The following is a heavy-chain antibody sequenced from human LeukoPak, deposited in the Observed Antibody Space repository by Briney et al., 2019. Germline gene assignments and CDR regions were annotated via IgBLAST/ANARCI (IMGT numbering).Heavy chain of an antibody. CDR3: ARSYCSGGSCYTGLY. V-gene: IGHV1-46*01. CDR1: GYTFTSYY. J-gene: IGHJ4*02. D-gene: IGHD2-15*01. Sequence: RASVKVSCKASGYTFTSYYMHWVRQAPGQGLEWMGIINPSGGSTSYPQKFQGRVTMTRDTDTSTVYMELSSLRSEDTAVYYCARSYCSGGSCYTGLYWGQGTLVTVSS. CDR2: INPSGGST.